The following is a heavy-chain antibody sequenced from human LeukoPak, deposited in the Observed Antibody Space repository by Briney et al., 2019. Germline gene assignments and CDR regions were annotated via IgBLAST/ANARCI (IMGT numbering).Heavy chain of an antibody. Sequence: PSETLSLTCAVYGGSFSGYYWSWIRQPPGKGLEWIGEINHSGSTNCNPSLKSRVTISVDTSKNQFSLKLSSVTAADTAVYYCARGGPIVVVPADNWFDPWGQGTLVTVSS. CDR1: GGSFSGYY. CDR3: ARGGPIVVVPADNWFDP. D-gene: IGHD2-2*01. CDR2: INHSGST. J-gene: IGHJ5*02. V-gene: IGHV4-34*01.